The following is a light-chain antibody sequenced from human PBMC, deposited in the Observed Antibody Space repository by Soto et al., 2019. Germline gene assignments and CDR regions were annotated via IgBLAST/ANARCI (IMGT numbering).Light chain of an antibody. CDR1: QSISNY. J-gene: IGKJ4*01. Sequence: QMTQSPSSLTASVGDRVTITCRASQSISNYLSWYQQKAGKAPKLLIFDTSTLQSGVPSRFSGSGSGTEFTPTISSLQPEDFATYYCLQSFNIPLTFGGGSTIEIK. CDR2: DTS. CDR3: LQSFNIPLT. V-gene: IGKV1-39*01.